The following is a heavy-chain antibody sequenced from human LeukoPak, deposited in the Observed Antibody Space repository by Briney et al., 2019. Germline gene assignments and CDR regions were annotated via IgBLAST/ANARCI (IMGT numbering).Heavy chain of an antibody. CDR3: ARDFSPSDYYGSGSRDFDY. D-gene: IGHD3-10*01. Sequence: KASETLSLTCTVSGGSISSSSYYWGWIRQPPGKGLEWIGSIYYSGSTYYNPSLKSRVTISVDTSKNQFSLKLSSVTAADTAVYYCARDFSPSDYYGSGSRDFDYWGQGTLVTVSS. CDR2: IYYSGST. J-gene: IGHJ4*02. V-gene: IGHV4-39*07. CDR1: GGSISSSSYY.